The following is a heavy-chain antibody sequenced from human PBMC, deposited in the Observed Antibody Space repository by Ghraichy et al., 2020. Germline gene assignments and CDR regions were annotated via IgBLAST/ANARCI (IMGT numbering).Heavy chain of an antibody. J-gene: IGHJ4*02. CDR2: ISSSSSYI. CDR1: GFTFSSYI. V-gene: IGHV3-21*01. D-gene: IGHD5-24*01. Sequence: GGSLRLSCAASGFTFSSYIMNWVRQAPGKGLEWVSSISSSSSYIYYADSVKGRFTISRDNAKNSMYLQMNSLRAEDTAVYYCARGDGDNPPIDYWGQGTLVTVSS. CDR3: ARGDGDNPPIDY.